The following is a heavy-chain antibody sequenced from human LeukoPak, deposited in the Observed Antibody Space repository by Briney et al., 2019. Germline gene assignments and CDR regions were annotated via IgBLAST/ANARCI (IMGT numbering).Heavy chain of an antibody. Sequence: GGSLRLSCAASGFTFSSYWMSWVRQAPGKGLEWVANIKQDGSVKYYVDSVKGRFTISRDNAKNSLYLQMNSLRAEDTAVYYCARDIRIMITFGGVIAPGYFDYWGQGTLVTVSS. V-gene: IGHV3-7*01. CDR2: IKQDGSVK. J-gene: IGHJ4*02. CDR3: ARDIRIMITFGGVIAPGYFDY. CDR1: GFTFSSYW. D-gene: IGHD3-16*02.